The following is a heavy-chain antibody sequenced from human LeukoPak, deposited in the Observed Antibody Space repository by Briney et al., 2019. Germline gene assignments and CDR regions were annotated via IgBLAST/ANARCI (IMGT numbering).Heavy chain of an antibody. J-gene: IGHJ4*02. CDR3: AKDINWASFES. V-gene: IGHV3-23*01. D-gene: IGHD7-27*01. Sequence: GGTLRLSCAASGFSFSNYGMNWVRQAPGKGLEWVSGIIGSGGTTYYADSVKGRFTISRDNSKNTLYLQINSLRAEDTALYYCAKDINWASFESWGQGTLVTVSS. CDR1: GFSFSNYG. CDR2: IIGSGGTT.